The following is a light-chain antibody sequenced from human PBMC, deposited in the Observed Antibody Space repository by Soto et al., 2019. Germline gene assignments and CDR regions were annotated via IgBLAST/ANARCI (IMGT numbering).Light chain of an antibody. CDR1: HSLLDSDGKTF. Sequence: EIVMTQTPLSLSVTPGQPASISCKSSHSLLDSDGKTFLYWYVHKPGHPPQLLIYEVSNRFAGVPDRFSGRGSGTDFTLTISSLQPEDFATYYCLQDYDYPRTFGQGTKVDIK. V-gene: IGKV2D-29*01. CDR3: LQDYDYPRT. J-gene: IGKJ1*01. CDR2: EVS.